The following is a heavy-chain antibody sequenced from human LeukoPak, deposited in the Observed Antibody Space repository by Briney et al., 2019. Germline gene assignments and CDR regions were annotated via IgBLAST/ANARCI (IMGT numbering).Heavy chain of an antibody. CDR3: ARRGGSGRAFDY. V-gene: IGHV4-59*01. D-gene: IGHD1-26*01. CDR1: GGSISSYY. J-gene: IGHJ4*02. Sequence: SETLSLTCTVSGGSISSYYWSWIRQPPGKGPEWIGYIYYSGSTNYNPSLKSRVTISVDTSKNQFSLKLSSVTAADTAVYYCARRGGSGRAFDYWGQGTLVTVSS. CDR2: IYYSGST.